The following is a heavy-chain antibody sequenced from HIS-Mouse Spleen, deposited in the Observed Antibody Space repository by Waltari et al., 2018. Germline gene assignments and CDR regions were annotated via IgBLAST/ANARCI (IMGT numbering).Heavy chain of an antibody. CDR2: IYSGGST. D-gene: IGHD3-10*01. Sequence: EVQLVETGGGLIQPGGSLRLPCRASGFTVSSKQMSWVRPGPGKGLGWVSVIYSGGSTYYADSVKGRFTISRDNSKNTLYLQMNSLRAEDTAVYYCARHYYYGSGSYYFDYWGQGTLVTVSS. CDR3: ARHYYYGSGSYYFDY. V-gene: IGHV3-53*02. CDR1: GFTVSSKQ. J-gene: IGHJ4*02.